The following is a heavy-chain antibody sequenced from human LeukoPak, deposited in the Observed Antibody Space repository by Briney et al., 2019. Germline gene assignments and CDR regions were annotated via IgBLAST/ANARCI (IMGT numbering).Heavy chain of an antibody. Sequence: ASVKVSCKASGYTFTGYYMHWVRQAPGQGLEWMGRINPNSGGTNYAQKFQGRVTMTRDTSISTAYMELSRLRSDDTAVYYCARRAAGAYCFDYWGQGTLVTVSS. V-gene: IGHV1-2*06. D-gene: IGHD2-15*01. CDR1: GYTFTGYY. CDR3: ARRAAGAYCFDY. CDR2: INPNSGGT. J-gene: IGHJ4*02.